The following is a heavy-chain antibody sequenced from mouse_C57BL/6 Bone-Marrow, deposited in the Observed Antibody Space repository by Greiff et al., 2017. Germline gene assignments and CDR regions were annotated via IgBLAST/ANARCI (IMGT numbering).Heavy chain of an antibody. CDR3: VRDGYGSSPYYYAMDY. J-gene: IGHJ4*01. V-gene: IGHV10-3*01. CDR1: GFTFNTYA. D-gene: IGHD1-1*01. CDR2: IRSKSSNYAT. Sequence: EVKLVESGGGLVQPKGSLKLSCAASGFTFNTYAMHWVRQAPGQGLEWVARIRSKSSNYATYYGDSVKDRFTISRDDSQSMHYLQMNNLKTEDTAMYYCVRDGYGSSPYYYAMDYRGQGTSVTVSS.